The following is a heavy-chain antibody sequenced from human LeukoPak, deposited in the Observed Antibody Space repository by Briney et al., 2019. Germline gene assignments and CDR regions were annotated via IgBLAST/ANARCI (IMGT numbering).Heavy chain of an antibody. CDR1: GFTFSSYE. CDR3: ARDGSVHGDFTQGFDY. D-gene: IGHD4-17*01. Sequence: GGSLGLSCAASGFTFSSYEMNWVRQAPGKGLEWVSYISSSGSTIKYAESVKGRFTISRDNAKNSLYLQMNSLRAEDTAVYYCARDGSVHGDFTQGFDYWGQGTLVTVSS. V-gene: IGHV3-48*03. CDR2: ISSSGSTI. J-gene: IGHJ4*02.